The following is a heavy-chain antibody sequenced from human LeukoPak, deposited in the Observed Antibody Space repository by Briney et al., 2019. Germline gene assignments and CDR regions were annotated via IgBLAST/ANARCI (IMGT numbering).Heavy chain of an antibody. CDR1: GGSISSYY. CDR3: ARSEAGGWFDP. Sequence: SETLSLTCTVSGGSISSYYWSWIRQPPGKGLEWIGYIYTSGSTNYNPSLKSRVTILVDTSKNQFSLKLSSATAADTAVYYCARSEAGGWFDPWGQGTLVTVPS. D-gene: IGHD3-10*01. CDR2: IYTSGST. V-gene: IGHV4-4*09. J-gene: IGHJ5*02.